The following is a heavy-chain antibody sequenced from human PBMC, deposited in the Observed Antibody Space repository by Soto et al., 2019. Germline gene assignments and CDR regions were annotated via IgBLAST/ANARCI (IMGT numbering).Heavy chain of an antibody. Sequence: QVQLVESGGGLVKPGGSLRLSRAASGFTFSDYYMSWIRQAPGKGLEWVSYISSSSSYTDYADSVKGRFTISRDNAKNSLYLQMNSLRAEDTAVYYCARDYYDSSGYYPNSYYYGLDVWAQGTTVTVSS. J-gene: IGHJ6*02. CDR1: GFTFSDYY. V-gene: IGHV3-11*06. CDR2: ISSSSSYT. CDR3: ARDYYDSSGYYPNSYYYGLDV. D-gene: IGHD3-22*01.